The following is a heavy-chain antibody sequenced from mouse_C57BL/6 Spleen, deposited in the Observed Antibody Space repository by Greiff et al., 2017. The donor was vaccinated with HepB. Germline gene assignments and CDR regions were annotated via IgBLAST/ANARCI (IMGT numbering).Heavy chain of an antibody. Sequence: EVQLQESGAELVRPGASVKLSCTASGFNIKDDYMHWVKQRPEQGLEWIGWIDPENGDTEYASKFQGKATITADTSSNTAYLQLSSLTSEDTAVYYCTYYYSNWFAYWGQGTLVTVSA. CDR3: TYYYSNWFAY. J-gene: IGHJ3*01. V-gene: IGHV14-4*01. D-gene: IGHD2-5*01. CDR1: GFNIKDDY. CDR2: IDPENGDT.